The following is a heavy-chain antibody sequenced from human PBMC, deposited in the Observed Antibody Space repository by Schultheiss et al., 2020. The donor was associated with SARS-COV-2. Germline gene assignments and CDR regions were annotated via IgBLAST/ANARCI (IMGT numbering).Heavy chain of an antibody. Sequence: SETLSLTCAVYGGSFSDFYWSWIRQPPGKGLEWIGEINHSGSTNYNPSLKSRVTISVDTSKKQFSLNLSSVTAADTAVYYCARHVVVVVAATRSYWFDPWGQGTLVTVSS. CDR2: INHSGST. V-gene: IGHV4-34*01. CDR3: ARHVVVVVAATRSYWFDP. J-gene: IGHJ5*02. D-gene: IGHD2-15*01. CDR1: GGSFSDFY.